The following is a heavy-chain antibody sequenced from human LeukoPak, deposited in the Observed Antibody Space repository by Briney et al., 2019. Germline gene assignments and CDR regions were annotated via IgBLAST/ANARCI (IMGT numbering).Heavy chain of an antibody. CDR2: ISYDGSKK. D-gene: IGHD6-13*01. Sequence: GGSLRLSCAASGFTFSSYGLHWVRQAPGKGLEGVAVISYDGSKKYYADSVKGRLTISRDNSKNTLYLQMNSLRAEDTAVYYCAKFSEQQLVRRFDPWGQGTLVTVSS. V-gene: IGHV3-30*18. CDR3: AKFSEQQLVRRFDP. CDR1: GFTFSSYG. J-gene: IGHJ5*02.